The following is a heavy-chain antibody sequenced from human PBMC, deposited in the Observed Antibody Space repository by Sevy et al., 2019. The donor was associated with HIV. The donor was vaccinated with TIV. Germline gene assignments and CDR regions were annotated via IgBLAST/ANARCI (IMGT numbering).Heavy chain of an antibody. CDR2: MNPNSGNT. CDR1: GYTFTSYD. Sequence: ASVKVSCKASGYTFTSYDINWVRQATGQGLEWMRWMNPNSGNTGYAQQFQGRVTMTRNTSISTAYMELSSLRSEDTAVYYCARVAVDTAMVTNYWYFDLWGRGTLVTVSS. CDR3: ARVAVDTAMVTNYWYFDL. V-gene: IGHV1-8*01. J-gene: IGHJ2*01. D-gene: IGHD5-18*01.